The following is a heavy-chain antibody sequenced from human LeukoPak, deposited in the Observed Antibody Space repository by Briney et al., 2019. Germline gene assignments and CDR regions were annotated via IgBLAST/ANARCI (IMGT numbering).Heavy chain of an antibody. CDR1: GFTFSSYA. Sequence: PGGSLRLSCAASGFTFSSYAMSWVRQAPGKGLEWVANIKHDGSEKYYVDSVKGRFTISRDNAKNSLYLQMNSLRAEDTAVYYCARVGTAEGTLEDYWGQGTLVTVSS. D-gene: IGHD6-13*01. CDR3: ARVGTAEGTLEDY. CDR2: IKHDGSEK. J-gene: IGHJ4*02. V-gene: IGHV3-7*01.